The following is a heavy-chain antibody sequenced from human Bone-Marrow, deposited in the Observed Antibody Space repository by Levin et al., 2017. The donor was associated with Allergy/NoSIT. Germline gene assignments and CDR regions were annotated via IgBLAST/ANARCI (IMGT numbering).Heavy chain of an antibody. CDR3: ARGDGWYTNSWFDS. CDR1: GGSIDSSY. Sequence: SETLSLTCTVSGGSIDSSYWSWIRQSPGKGLEWIGYIHYTGSTNSNPSLKSRVTISVDTSKNHSFLTLSSVTATDTAVYYCARGDGWYTNSWFDSWGQGTLVTVSS. CDR2: IHYTGST. D-gene: IGHD2-15*01. V-gene: IGHV4-59*01. J-gene: IGHJ5*01.